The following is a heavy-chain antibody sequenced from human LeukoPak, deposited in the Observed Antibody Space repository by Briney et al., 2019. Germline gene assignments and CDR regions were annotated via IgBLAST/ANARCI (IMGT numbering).Heavy chain of an antibody. D-gene: IGHD4-23*01. J-gene: IGHJ6*02. Sequence: GGSLRLSCAASGFTFSSYWMHWVRHAPGKGLLWVSRINSDGSTTRYADSVKGRFTISRDNAKNTLHLQMNSLKAEDTAVYYCASTVVTPSGMNVWGQGTTVTVSS. CDR3: ASTVVTPSGMNV. V-gene: IGHV3-74*01. CDR2: INSDGSTT. CDR1: GFTFSSYW.